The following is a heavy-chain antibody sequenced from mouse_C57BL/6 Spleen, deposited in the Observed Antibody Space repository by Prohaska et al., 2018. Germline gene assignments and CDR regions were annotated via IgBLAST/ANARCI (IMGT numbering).Heavy chain of an antibody. J-gene: IGHJ2*01. V-gene: IGHV1-55*01. D-gene: IGHD4-1*01. CDR1: GYTFTSYW. CDR3: AIPTGGY. Sequence: PGSGLVKPGASVKMSCKASGYTFTSYWITWVKQSPGQGIEWIGDIYTGSSSTNYNEKFKSKATLTVDTASSTAYMQLSSLTSEDSAVYYCAIPTGGYWGQGTTLTVSS. CDR2: IYTGSSST.